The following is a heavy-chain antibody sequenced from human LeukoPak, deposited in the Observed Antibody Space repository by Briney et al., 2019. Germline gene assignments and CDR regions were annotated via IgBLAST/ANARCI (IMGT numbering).Heavy chain of an antibody. D-gene: IGHD2-2*01. CDR1: GYSISSGYY. Sequence: SETLSLTCTVSGYSISSGYYWGWIRPPPGKGLEWIGSIYHSGSTYYNPPLKSRVTISVDTSKNQFSLKLSSVTAADTAVYYCARDAVPAAMITYYYYYYMDVWGKGTTVTVFS. V-gene: IGHV4-38-2*02. CDR3: ARDAVPAAMITYYYYYYMDV. CDR2: IYHSGST. J-gene: IGHJ6*03.